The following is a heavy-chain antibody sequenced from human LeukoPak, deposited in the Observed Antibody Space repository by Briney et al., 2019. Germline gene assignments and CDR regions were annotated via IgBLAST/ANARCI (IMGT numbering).Heavy chain of an antibody. CDR2: IYPGDSDT. D-gene: IGHD1-1*01. CDR3: ARRVHESFEFNY. V-gene: IGHV5-51*01. CDR1: GYRLTDNW. J-gene: IGHJ4*02. Sequence: GESLKISCKISGYRLTDNWIGWVRPVPGKGLEWMGVIYPGDSDTRYSPSFQGQVTISADKSISTAYLQWSSLKASDTAMYYCARRVHESFEFNYWGQGSLVTVSS.